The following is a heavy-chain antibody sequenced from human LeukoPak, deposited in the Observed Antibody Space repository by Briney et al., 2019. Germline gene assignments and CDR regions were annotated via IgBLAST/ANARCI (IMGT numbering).Heavy chain of an antibody. CDR3: ARGGSVRVSGRYYGGGAFDI. CDR2: ISSSSRYI. Sequence: GGSLRLSCGASGFTLSDFWMFWVRQAPGKGLEWVSSISSSSRYIYYGDSVMGRFTISRDNAKNPLYLQMNSLRAEDTAVSYCARGGSVRVSGRYYGGGAFDIWGQGTMVTVSS. V-gene: IGHV3-21*01. CDR1: GFTLSDFW. D-gene: IGHD1-26*01. J-gene: IGHJ3*02.